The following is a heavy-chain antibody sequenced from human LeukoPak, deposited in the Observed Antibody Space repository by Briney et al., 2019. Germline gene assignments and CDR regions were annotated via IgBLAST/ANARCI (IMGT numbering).Heavy chain of an antibody. CDR3: AKDLYYCSSTSCPYYFDY. J-gene: IGHJ4*02. D-gene: IGHD2-2*01. Sequence: GGSLRLSCAASGFTFSSYAMSWVRQAPGKGLEWVSAISGSGGSTYYADSVKGRFTISRDNSKNTLYLQMNSLRAEDTAVYYCAKDLYYCSSTSCPYYFDYWGQGTLVTVSS. CDR2: ISGSGGST. CDR1: GFTFSSYA. V-gene: IGHV3-23*01.